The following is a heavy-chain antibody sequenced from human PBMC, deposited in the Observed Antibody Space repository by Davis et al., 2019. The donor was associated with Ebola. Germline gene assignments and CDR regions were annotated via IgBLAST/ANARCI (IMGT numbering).Heavy chain of an antibody. D-gene: IGHD2-15*01. V-gene: IGHV3-30*14. CDR2: ISYDGSNK. J-gene: IGHJ6*02. Sequence: PGGSLRLSCVASRFPFTNAWMSWVRQAPGKGLEWVAVISYDGSNKYYADSVKCRFTISRDISKNTLYLQMNSLRAEDTAIYYCATPGTATRRWGMDVWGQGTTVTVSS. CDR1: RFPFTNAW. CDR3: ATPGTATRRWGMDV.